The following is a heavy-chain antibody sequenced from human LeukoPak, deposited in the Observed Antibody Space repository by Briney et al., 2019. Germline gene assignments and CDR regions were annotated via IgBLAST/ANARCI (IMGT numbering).Heavy chain of an antibody. J-gene: IGHJ4*02. CDR1: GGSISSSSYY. V-gene: IGHV4-39*01. D-gene: IGHD3-3*01. Sequence: PSDTLSLTCTVSGGSISSSSYYWDSVRPPPGKGLEWIGSIYYSGSTYYNPSLRSRVTMSVDTSTNQFSLKLSSVTAADTAVYYCATNITIFGVLSDYWGQGTLVTVSS. CDR3: ATNITIFGVLSDY. CDR2: IYYSGST.